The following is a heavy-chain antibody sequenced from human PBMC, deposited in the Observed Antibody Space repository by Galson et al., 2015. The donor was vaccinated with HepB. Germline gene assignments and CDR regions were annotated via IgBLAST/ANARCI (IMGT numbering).Heavy chain of an antibody. Sequence: TLSLTCTVSGGSISSYYWSWIRQPPGKGLEWIGYIYYSGSTNYNPSLKSRVTISVDTSKNQFSLKLSSVTAADTAVYYCARRTVAAAGYAFDIWGQGTMVTVSS. V-gene: IGHV4-59*01. D-gene: IGHD6-13*01. CDR3: ARRTVAAAGYAFDI. CDR1: GGSISSYY. CDR2: IYYSGST. J-gene: IGHJ3*02.